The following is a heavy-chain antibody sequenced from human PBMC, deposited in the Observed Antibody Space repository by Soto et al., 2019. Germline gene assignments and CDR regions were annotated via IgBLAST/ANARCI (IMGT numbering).Heavy chain of an antibody. Sequence: SETLSLTCSVYGASFSGNYWTWIRQLPGKGLEWIGEINRVGSIDYNPSLKSRVTIFKDTSKSQFSLQLSSVTAADTAVYHCAAGSNPSRGVFGYWAQGTLVTVSS. D-gene: IGHD3-10*01. J-gene: IGHJ4*02. CDR1: GASFSGNY. V-gene: IGHV4-34*01. CDR2: INRVGSI. CDR3: AAGSNPSRGVFGY.